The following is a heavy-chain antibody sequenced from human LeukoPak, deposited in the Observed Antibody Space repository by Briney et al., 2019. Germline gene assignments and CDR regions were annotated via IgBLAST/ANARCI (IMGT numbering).Heavy chain of an antibody. CDR2: INEDGGEK. Sequence: PGGSLRLSCVASSFTFNCWRSWLRQTPGRGPEWVANINEDGGEKHYADSVKGRFTITRDNAKNKLYLQINSLRAEDAAVYYCAAERRGSSYYDGKEAFDHWGQGTLVAVSS. J-gene: IGHJ4*02. CDR3: AAERRGSSYYDGKEAFDH. D-gene: IGHD4-23*01. CDR1: SFTFNCW. V-gene: IGHV3-7*01.